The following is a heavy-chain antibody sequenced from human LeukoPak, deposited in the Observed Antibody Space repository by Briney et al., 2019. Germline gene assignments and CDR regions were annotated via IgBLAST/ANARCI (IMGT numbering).Heavy chain of an antibody. J-gene: IGHJ5*02. D-gene: IGHD1-26*01. CDR2: INSDNSV. CDR3: ARDSGSYQFDP. V-gene: IGHV3-48*04. Sequence: PGGSLRLSCAASGFTLSSSKMDWVRQAPGKGLEWVSYINSDNSVLYADSVKGRFTISRDNAKNSLYLQMNSLRAEDTAVYYCARDSGSYQFDPWGQGTLVTVSS. CDR1: GFTLSSSK.